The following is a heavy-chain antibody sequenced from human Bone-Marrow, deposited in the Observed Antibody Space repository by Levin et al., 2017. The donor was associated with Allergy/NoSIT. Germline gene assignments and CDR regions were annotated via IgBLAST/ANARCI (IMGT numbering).Heavy chain of an antibody. CDR2: IYYTGST. V-gene: IGHV4-31*03. Sequence: SETLSLTCTVSGGSISSAFYYWSWIRQHPGKGLEWIGYIYYTGSTHYNPSLKSRVTISVDTSKNQFSLKLSSVTAAETAVEYCARYSSSSGDNWFDPWGQGTLVTVSS. CDR1: GGSISSAFYY. CDR3: ARYSSSSGDNWFDP. D-gene: IGHD6-6*01. J-gene: IGHJ5*02.